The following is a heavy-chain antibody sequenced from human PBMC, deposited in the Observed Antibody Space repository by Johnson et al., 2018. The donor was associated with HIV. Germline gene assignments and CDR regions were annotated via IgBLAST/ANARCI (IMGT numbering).Heavy chain of an antibody. V-gene: IGHV3-20*04. CDR1: GSTFDDYG. CDR2: INWNGGST. J-gene: IGHJ3*02. D-gene: IGHD3-22*01. CDR3: ANYYDSSGYLNPDAFDI. Sequence: EQLVESGGGLIQPGGSLRLSCAASGSTFDDYGMRWVRQAPGKGLEWVSGINWNGGSTGYADSVKGRFTISRDNAKNSLYLQMNSLRAEDTALYYCANYYDSSGYLNPDAFDIWGQGTMVTVSS.